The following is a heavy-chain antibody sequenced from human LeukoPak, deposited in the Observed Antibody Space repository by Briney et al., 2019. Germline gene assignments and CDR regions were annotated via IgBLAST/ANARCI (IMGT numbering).Heavy chain of an antibody. D-gene: IGHD2-2*01. V-gene: IGHV1-8*01. CDR2: MNPNSGNK. Sequence: GASVKVSCKASGYTFTSYDINWVRQATGQGLEWMGWMNPNSGNKAYAQKFQGRATLTRSTSISTAYMELSSLTSEDTAVYYCARGYCSSTSCFFFDSWGQGTPVTVSS. CDR1: GYTFTSYD. CDR3: ARGYCSSTSCFFFDS. J-gene: IGHJ4*02.